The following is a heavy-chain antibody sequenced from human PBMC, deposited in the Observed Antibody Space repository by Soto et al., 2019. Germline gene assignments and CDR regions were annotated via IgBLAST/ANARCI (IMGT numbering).Heavy chain of an antibody. CDR3: ARDEYYDVCSGYYTSRGNYYVMAV. CDR1: GFTFSDYY. D-gene: IGHD3-3*01. CDR2: ISSSGSTI. J-gene: IGHJ6*02. Sequence: GGSLRLSCAASGFTFSDYYMSWIRQAPGKGMERVSYISSSGSTIYYADSVKGRFTISRDNAKHSLYLQMNSLRAEDTAVYYCARDEYYDVCSGYYTSRGNYYVMAVWGQGTTVTVSS. V-gene: IGHV3-11*01.